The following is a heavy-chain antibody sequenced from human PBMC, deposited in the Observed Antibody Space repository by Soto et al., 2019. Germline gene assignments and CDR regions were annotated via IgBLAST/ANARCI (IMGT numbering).Heavy chain of an antibody. J-gene: IGHJ1*01. Sequence: GGSLRLSCAASGFTFSSYAMSWVRQAPGKGQEWVSAISGSGGSTYYADSVKGRFTISRDNSKNTLYLQMNSLRAEDTAVYYCAKDSGIAAAVAEYFQHWGQGTLVTVSS. CDR2: ISGSGGST. V-gene: IGHV3-23*01. D-gene: IGHD6-13*01. CDR1: GFTFSSYA. CDR3: AKDSGIAAAVAEYFQH.